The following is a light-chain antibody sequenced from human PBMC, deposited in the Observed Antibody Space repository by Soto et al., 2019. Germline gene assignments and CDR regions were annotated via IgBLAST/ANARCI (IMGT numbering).Light chain of an antibody. Sequence: EIVMTQSPATLSVSPGARATLSCRASQSISSNLAMYQQKPGQAPRLLIYGASTRATGIPGRFSGSGSGTEFTLTIGSLQSEDFAVFYCQQYNNWPPYPFGQGTKVEIK. CDR1: QSISSN. CDR3: QQYNNWPPYP. V-gene: IGKV3-15*01. J-gene: IGKJ2*01. CDR2: GAS.